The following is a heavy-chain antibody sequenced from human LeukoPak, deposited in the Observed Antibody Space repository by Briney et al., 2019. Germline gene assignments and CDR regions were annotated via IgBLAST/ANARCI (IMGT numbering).Heavy chain of an antibody. CDR3: ARVSLVRGAPDYYFDY. V-gene: IGHV4-31*03. Sequence: SETLSLTCTVSGGSISSGGYYWSWIRQHPGKGLEWIGYIYYSGSTYYNPSLKSRVTISVDTSKNQFSLKLSSVTAADTAVYYCARVSLVRGAPDYYFDYWGQGTLVTVSS. CDR1: GGSISSGGYY. D-gene: IGHD3-10*01. J-gene: IGHJ4*02. CDR2: IYYSGST.